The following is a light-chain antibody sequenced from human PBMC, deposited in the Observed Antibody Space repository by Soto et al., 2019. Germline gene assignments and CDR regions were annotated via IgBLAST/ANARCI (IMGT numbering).Light chain of an antibody. CDR3: QVWDNNAYG. J-gene: IGLJ1*01. CDR1: NIGSKN. CDR2: RDS. V-gene: IGLV3-9*01. Sequence: SYELTQPLSVSVALGQTARITCGRDNIGSKNVHWYQQKPGQAPVLVIYRDSNRPSGIPERFSGSNSGNTATLTVSGAQAGDEADYYCQVWDNNAYGFGPGTKLTVL.